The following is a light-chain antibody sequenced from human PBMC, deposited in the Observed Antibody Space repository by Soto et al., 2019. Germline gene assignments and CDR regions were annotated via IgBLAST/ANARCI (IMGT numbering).Light chain of an antibody. V-gene: IGKV1-6*01. CDR2: SAS. CDR3: LQDSNYPLT. CDR1: KGVRDD. Sequence: IQMTQSPSSLSASVGDRVTITCRASKGVRDDVGWYQQKPWKAPKILIYSASTLQSGVKSRFSSSESGTDFTLTIGGLQPEDFATYYCLQDSNYPLTCGGGTKVEIK. J-gene: IGKJ4*01.